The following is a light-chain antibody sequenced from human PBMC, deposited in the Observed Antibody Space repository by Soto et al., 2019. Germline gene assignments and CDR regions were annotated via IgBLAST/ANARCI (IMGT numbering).Light chain of an antibody. V-gene: IGLV2-8*01. CDR1: SSDVGVYKY. CDR3: SSYRRTTFPHVV. J-gene: IGLJ2*01. Sequence: QSVLTQPPSASGSPGQSVTISCTGTSSDVGVYKYVSWYQQHPGEAPKVMIYEVNKRPSGVPDRFSGSKSGNTASLTVSGLQAEDEADYYCSSYRRTTFPHVVFGGGTKLTVL. CDR2: EVN.